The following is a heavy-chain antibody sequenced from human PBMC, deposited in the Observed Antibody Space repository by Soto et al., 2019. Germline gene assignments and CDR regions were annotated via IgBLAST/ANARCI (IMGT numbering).Heavy chain of an antibody. Sequence: ASVKVSCKASGYTFTGYYMHWVRQAPGQGLEWMGWINPNSGGTNYAQKFQGWVTMTRDTSISTAYMELSRLRSDDTAVYYCARERLKDTAMDTETNYYYYGMDVWGQGTTVTVSS. D-gene: IGHD5-18*01. CDR2: INPNSGGT. CDR1: GYTFTGYY. V-gene: IGHV1-2*04. CDR3: ARERLKDTAMDTETNYYYYGMDV. J-gene: IGHJ6*02.